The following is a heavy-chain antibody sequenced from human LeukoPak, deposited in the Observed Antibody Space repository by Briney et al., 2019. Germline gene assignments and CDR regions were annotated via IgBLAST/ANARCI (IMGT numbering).Heavy chain of an antibody. CDR1: GYTFTSYG. V-gene: IGHV1-18*01. CDR2: SSAYNGNT. D-gene: IGHD2-2*01. CDR3: ARDSFQAGYQLPEGTRWFDP. Sequence: ASVKVSFKASGYTFTSYGISWVRQAPGQGLEWMGWSSAYNGNTNYAQKLQGRVTMTTDTSTSTAYMELRSLRSDDTAVYYCARDSFQAGYQLPEGTRWFDPWGQGTLVTVSS. J-gene: IGHJ5*02.